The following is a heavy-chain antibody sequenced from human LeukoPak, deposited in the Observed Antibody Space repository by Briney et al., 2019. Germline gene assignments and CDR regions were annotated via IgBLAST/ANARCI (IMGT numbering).Heavy chain of an antibody. CDR1: GGSIGNYY. J-gene: IGHJ2*01. Sequence: TSETLSLTCTVSGGSIGNYYWSWIRQGPEKGLEWIGYISYYGSTNYNPSLKSRVTISLDASKNQFSLRLSSVTAADTAVYYCARHEGGGYTSGWTHWSFDLWGRGTLVSVSS. V-gene: IGHV4-59*08. CDR2: ISYYGST. D-gene: IGHD6-19*01. CDR3: ARHEGGGYTSGWTHWSFDL.